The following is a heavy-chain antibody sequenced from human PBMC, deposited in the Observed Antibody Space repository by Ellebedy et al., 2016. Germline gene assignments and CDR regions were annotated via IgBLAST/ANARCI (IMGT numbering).Heavy chain of an antibody. D-gene: IGHD4-17*01. CDR1: GFTFSSYA. V-gene: IGHV3-15*01. CDR3: TTDLDDYGDYKAPNWFDP. CDR2: IKSKTDGGTT. J-gene: IGHJ5*02. Sequence: GGSLRLSCAASGFTFSSYAMHWVRQAPGKGLEWVGRIKSKTDGGTTDYAAPVKGRFTISRDDSKNTLYLQMNSLKTEDTAVYYCTTDLDDYGDYKAPNWFDPWGQGTLVTVSS.